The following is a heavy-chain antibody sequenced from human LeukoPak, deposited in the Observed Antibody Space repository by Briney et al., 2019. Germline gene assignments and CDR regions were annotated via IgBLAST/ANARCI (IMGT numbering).Heavy chain of an antibody. CDR3: ANLEIAVAGPFDY. Sequence: ASVKVSCKASGYTFTGYYMRWVRQAPGQGLEWMGWINPNSGGTNYAQKFQGRVTMTRDTSISTACMELSRLRSDDTAVYYCANLEIAVAGPFDYWGQGTLVTVSS. V-gene: IGHV1-2*02. CDR1: GYTFTGYY. J-gene: IGHJ4*02. CDR2: INPNSGGT. D-gene: IGHD6-19*01.